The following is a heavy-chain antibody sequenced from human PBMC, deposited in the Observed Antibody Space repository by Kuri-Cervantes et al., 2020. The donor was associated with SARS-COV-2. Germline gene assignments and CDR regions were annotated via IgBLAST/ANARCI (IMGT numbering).Heavy chain of an antibody. CDR3: HGLGYCSSTSCYSGAFDI. V-gene: IGHV1-24*01. D-gene: IGHD2-2*02. Sequence: ASVKVSCKVSGYTLTELSMHWVRQAPGKGLEWMGGFDPEDGETIYAQKFQGRVTMTEDTSTDTAYMELSSLRSEDTAVYYCHGLGYCSSTSCYSGAFDIWAKGQWSPSPQ. CDR2: FDPEDGET. J-gene: IGHJ3*02. CDR1: GYTLTELS.